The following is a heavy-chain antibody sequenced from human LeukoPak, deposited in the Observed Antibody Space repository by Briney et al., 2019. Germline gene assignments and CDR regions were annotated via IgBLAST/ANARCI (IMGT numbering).Heavy chain of an antibody. J-gene: IGHJ4*02. CDR1: GFTFSNYA. V-gene: IGHV3-23*01. D-gene: IGHD1-26*01. CDR3: AKDQTRVDKGSWEFYY. Sequence: PGGSLRLSCAPSGFTFSNYAMSWVRQAPGKGLEWVSGITGTGGRTFHANSVKGRFTISRDNSKNTLYLQMDSLRAEDTAVYNCAKDQTRVDKGSWEFYYWGQGVLVTVAS. CDR2: ITGTGGRT.